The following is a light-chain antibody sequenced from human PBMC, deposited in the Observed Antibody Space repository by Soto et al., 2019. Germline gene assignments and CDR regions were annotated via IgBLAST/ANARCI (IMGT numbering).Light chain of an antibody. CDR2: GAS. Sequence: EIVMTQSPATLSVSPGERATLSCRASQSVRSNLAWYQQKPGQAPRLLIYGASTRATGIPATFSGSGSGTQFTLTISSLQSEDFAVYYCQQYNNWPAITFGQETRLEI. CDR1: QSVRSN. CDR3: QQYNNWPAIT. J-gene: IGKJ5*01. V-gene: IGKV3D-15*01.